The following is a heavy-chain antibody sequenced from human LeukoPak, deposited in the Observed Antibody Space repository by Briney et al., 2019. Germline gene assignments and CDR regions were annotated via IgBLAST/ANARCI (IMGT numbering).Heavy chain of an antibody. CDR2: IKTKTDGGTT. Sequence: GGSLRLSCAASGFTFSSAWMSWVRQAPGKGLEWVGRIKTKTDGGTTDYAAPVKRRFTISRDDSKDTLYLQMNSLTTEDTAVYYCITRPNPVVYWGQGTLVTVSS. CDR3: ITRPNPVVY. D-gene: IGHD2-15*01. CDR1: GFTFSSAW. V-gene: IGHV3-15*01. J-gene: IGHJ4*02.